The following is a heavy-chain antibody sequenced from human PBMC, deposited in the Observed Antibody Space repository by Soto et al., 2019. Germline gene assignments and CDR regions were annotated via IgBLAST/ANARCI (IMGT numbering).Heavy chain of an antibody. J-gene: IGHJ6*04. V-gene: IGHV3-7*01. CDR2: IKKAGSEK. CDR3: VREIASRL. CDR1: GFTFTSYW. D-gene: IGHD2-21*01. Sequence: EVQVVESGGGLVQPGGSLRLSCAASGFTFTSYWMTWVRQAPGRGLEWVANIKKAGSEKSYVDSVKGRFTISRDNAKSSLYLQMNSLRADDTAVYYCVREIASRLWGKGTTVIVSS.